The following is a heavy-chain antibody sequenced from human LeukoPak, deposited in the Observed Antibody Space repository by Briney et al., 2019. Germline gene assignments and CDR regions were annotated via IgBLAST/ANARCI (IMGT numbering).Heavy chain of an antibody. CDR3: ARDRRPHWRVAMAEYYFDY. J-gene: IGHJ4*02. D-gene: IGHD2-21*01. Sequence: ASVKVSCKASGGTFSSYAISWVRQAPGQGLEWMGWISAYNGNTNYAQKLQGRVTMTTDTSTSTAYMELRSLRSDDTAVYYCARDRRPHWRVAMAEYYFDYWGQGTLVTVSS. V-gene: IGHV1-18*01. CDR1: GGTFSSYA. CDR2: ISAYNGNT.